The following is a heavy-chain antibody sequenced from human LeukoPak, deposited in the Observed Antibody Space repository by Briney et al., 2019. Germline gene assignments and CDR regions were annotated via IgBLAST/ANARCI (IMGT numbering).Heavy chain of an antibody. V-gene: IGHV3-21*01. CDR2: ISSASSYI. D-gene: IGHD4-23*01. CDR1: GFTFTRNS. Sequence: GGSLRLPCAASGFTFTRNSMNWVRQAPGKGLEWVSSISSASSYIYYADSVKGRFTISRDNAKNSLYLQMNSLRAEDTAVYYCARDPDYGGNSFVFDYWGQGTLVTVSS. J-gene: IGHJ4*02. CDR3: ARDPDYGGNSFVFDY.